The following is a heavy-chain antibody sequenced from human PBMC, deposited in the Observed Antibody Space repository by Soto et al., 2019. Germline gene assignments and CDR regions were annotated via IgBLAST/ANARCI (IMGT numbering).Heavy chain of an antibody. Sequence: LRLSCAASGFTFSSYGMHWVRQAPGKGLEWVAVISYDGSNKYYADSVKGRFTISRDNSKNTLYLQMNSLRAEDTAVYYCAKDQSGYDSSGSHYSPDAFDIWGQGTMVTVSS. CDR2: ISYDGSNK. CDR3: AKDQSGYDSSGSHYSPDAFDI. V-gene: IGHV3-30*18. D-gene: IGHD3-22*01. CDR1: GFTFSSYG. J-gene: IGHJ3*02.